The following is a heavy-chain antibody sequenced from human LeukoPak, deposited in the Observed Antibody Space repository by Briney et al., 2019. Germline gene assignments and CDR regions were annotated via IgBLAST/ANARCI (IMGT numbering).Heavy chain of an antibody. J-gene: IGHJ4*02. Sequence: ASVKVSCKASGYTFTSYGISWVRQAPGQGLEWMGWISAYNGNTNYAQKLQGRVTMTTDTSTSTAYMELRSLRSDDTAVYYCARDRRRYCSSTSCSGDPGYFDYWGQGTLVTVSS. CDR3: ARDRRRYCSSTSCSGDPGYFDY. D-gene: IGHD2-2*01. CDR2: ISAYNGNT. V-gene: IGHV1-18*01. CDR1: GYTFTSYG.